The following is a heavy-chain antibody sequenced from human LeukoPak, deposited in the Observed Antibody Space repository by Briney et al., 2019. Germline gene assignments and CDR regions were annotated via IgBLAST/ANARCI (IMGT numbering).Heavy chain of an antibody. J-gene: IGHJ6*02. V-gene: IGHV4-59*08. CDR3: ARGDSSGWPHRTTRMDV. CDR2: IYYSGST. CDR1: GGSISSYY. D-gene: IGHD6-19*01. Sequence: PSETLSLTCTVSGGSISSYYWSWIRQPPGKGLEWIGYIYYSGSTNYNLSLKSRVTISVDTSKNQFSLKLSSVTAADTAVYYCARGDSSGWPHRTTRMDVWGQGTTVTVSS.